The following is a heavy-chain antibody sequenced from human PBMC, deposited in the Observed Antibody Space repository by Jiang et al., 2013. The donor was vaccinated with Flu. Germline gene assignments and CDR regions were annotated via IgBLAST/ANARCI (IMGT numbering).Heavy chain of an antibody. CDR3: ARGNRGGSYPADFY. CDR1: FTFSSYA. CDR2: ISYDGSNK. D-gene: IGHD1-26*01. V-gene: IGHV3-30-3*01. Sequence: FTFSSYAMHWVRQAPGKGLEWVAVISYDGSNKYYADSVKGRFTISRDNSKNTLYLQMNSLRAEDTAVYYCARGNRGGSYPADFYWGQGTLVTVSS. J-gene: IGHJ4*02.